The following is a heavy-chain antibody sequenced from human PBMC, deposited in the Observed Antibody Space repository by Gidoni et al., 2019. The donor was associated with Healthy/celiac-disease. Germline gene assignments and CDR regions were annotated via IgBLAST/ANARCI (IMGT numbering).Heavy chain of an antibody. CDR3: ARVAYCSGGICYAHFDY. D-gene: IGHD2-15*01. V-gene: IGHV3-21*01. Sequence: EVQLVESGGGLAKPGGSMTLSGAAPDFTYSSDSMNWVGQDQGKGQDWVSSISSSSSYIYYADSVKGRFTISRDNAKYSLYLQMNSLRAEDTAVYYCARVAYCSGGICYAHFDYWGQGTLVTVSS. CDR2: ISSSSSYI. J-gene: IGHJ4*02. CDR1: DFTYSSDS.